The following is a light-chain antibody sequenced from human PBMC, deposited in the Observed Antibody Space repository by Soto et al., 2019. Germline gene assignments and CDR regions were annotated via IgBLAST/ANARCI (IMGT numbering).Light chain of an antibody. CDR3: KQYGSSPPWT. Sequence: EIVLTQSPGTLSLSPGERATLSCRASQSVSSSYLAWYQQKPGQAPRLLIYGASSRATGIPDRFSGSGSGTDFTLTICRLAPEDFSVYYCKQYGSSPPWTFGQGTKVEIK. CDR1: QSVSSSY. J-gene: IGKJ1*01. V-gene: IGKV3-20*01. CDR2: GAS.